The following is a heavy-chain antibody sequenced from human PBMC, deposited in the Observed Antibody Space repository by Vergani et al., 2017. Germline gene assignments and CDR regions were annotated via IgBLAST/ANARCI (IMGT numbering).Heavy chain of an antibody. CDR3: VRTEYCTGIACNTRFDS. V-gene: IGHV3-74*03. D-gene: IGHD2-8*02. CDR1: GFRFNTYW. J-gene: IGHJ5*01. CDR2: IDEYGNRA. Sequence: EVQLVESGGGSVQSGGSLRLSCVASGFRFNTYWMHWVRQVPGKGLMWVARIDEYGNRATYGDFETGRFTISRDKAKNTVFLKMKNLGAADTGVYYCVRTEYCTGIACNTRFDSWGQGALVTVSS.